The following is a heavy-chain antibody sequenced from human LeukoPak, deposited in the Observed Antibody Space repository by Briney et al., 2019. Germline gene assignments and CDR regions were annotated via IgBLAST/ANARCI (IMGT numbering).Heavy chain of an antibody. Sequence: GESLKISCKGSGYSFTSYWIGWVRQMPGKGLEWMGIIYPGDSDTRYSPSFQGQVTISADKSISTAYLRWSSLKSSDTAMYYCAREHLSGSSPFDYWGQGTLVTVSS. CDR2: IYPGDSDT. J-gene: IGHJ4*02. CDR3: AREHLSGSSPFDY. CDR1: GYSFTSYW. D-gene: IGHD3-10*01. V-gene: IGHV5-51*01.